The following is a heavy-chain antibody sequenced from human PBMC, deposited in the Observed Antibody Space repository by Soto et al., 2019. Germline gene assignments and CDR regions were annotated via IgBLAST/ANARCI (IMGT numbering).Heavy chain of an antibody. CDR2: IYPADSDT. CDR1: GYNFPRSW. CDR3: ARLGYCSTTSCYLGDY. Sequence: DVQLVQSGAEVKKPGESLKISCKGSGYNFPRSWIGWVRQMPGKGLEWMGIIYPADSDTRYSPSFQGQVTISVDKSTSTTYLQWSSLKASDTAMYYWARLGYCSTTSCYLGDYWGQGTLVTVSS. J-gene: IGHJ4*02. D-gene: IGHD2-2*01. V-gene: IGHV5-51*03.